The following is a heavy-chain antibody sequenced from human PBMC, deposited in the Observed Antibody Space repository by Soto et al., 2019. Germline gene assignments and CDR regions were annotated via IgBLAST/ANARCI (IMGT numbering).Heavy chain of an antibody. CDR2: IYYSGST. CDR1: GGSISSGDYY. D-gene: IGHD3-22*01. J-gene: IGHJ4*02. V-gene: IGHV4-30-4*01. Sequence: ASETLSLTCTVSGGSISSGDYYWSWIRQPPGKGLEWIGYIYYSGSTYYNPSLKSRVTISVDTSKNQFSLKLSSVTAADTAVYYCASYSGYYPFFDYWGQGTLVTVSS. CDR3: ASYSGYYPFFDY.